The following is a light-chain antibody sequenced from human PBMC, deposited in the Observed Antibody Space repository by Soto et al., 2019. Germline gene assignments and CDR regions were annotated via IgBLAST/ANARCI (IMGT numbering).Light chain of an antibody. CDR2: EVS. CDR3: CSYAGSTTLYV. Sequence: QSVLTQPASVSGSPGQSTTISCTGTSSDVGSYNLVSWYQQHPGKAPKLMIHEVSKRPSGVSNRFSGSKSGNTASLTISGLQAEDEADYYCCSYAGSTTLYVFGTGTKVTVL. CDR1: SSDVGSYNL. V-gene: IGLV2-23*02. J-gene: IGLJ1*01.